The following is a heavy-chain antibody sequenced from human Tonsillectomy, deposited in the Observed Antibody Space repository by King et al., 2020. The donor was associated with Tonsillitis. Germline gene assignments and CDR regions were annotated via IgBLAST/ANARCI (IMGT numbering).Heavy chain of an antibody. CDR3: AKYTTEGYFDY. V-gene: IGHV3-23*03. D-gene: IGHD4-17*01. J-gene: IGHJ4*02. CDR1: GFTFSSYA. CDR2: IYSGGSST. Sequence: VQLVESGGGLVQPGGSLRLSCAASGFTFSSYAMSWVRQAPGKGLEWVSVIYSGGSSTYYADSVKGRFTISRDNSKNTLYLQMNSLRAEDTAVYYCAKYTTEGYFDYWGQGTLVPVS.